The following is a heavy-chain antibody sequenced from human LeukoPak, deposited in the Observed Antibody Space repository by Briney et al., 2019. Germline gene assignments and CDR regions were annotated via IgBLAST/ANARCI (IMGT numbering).Heavy chain of an antibody. CDR2: IYPGDSDT. J-gene: IGHJ4*02. V-gene: IGHV5-51*01. Sequence: KVSCKASGYTFTSYGIGWVRQMPGKGLEWMGIIYPGDSDTRYSPSFQGQVTISADKSISTAYLQWSSLKASDTAMYYCARRSGDFDYWGQGTLVTVSS. CDR1: GYTFTSYG. CDR3: ARRSGDFDY. D-gene: IGHD6-25*01.